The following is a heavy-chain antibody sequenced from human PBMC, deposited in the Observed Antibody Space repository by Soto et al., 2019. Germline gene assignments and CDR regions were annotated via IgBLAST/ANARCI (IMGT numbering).Heavy chain of an antibody. CDR3: AKDLHEEMATIYYYYGMDV. V-gene: IGHV1-3*01. Sequence: GASVKVSCKASGYTFTSYAMHWVRQAPGQRLEWMGWINAGNGNTKYSQKFQGRVTITRDTSASTAYMELSSLRAEDTAVYYCAKDLHEEMATIYYYYGMDVWGQGTTVTVSS. J-gene: IGHJ6*02. D-gene: IGHD5-12*01. CDR2: INAGNGNT. CDR1: GYTFTSYA.